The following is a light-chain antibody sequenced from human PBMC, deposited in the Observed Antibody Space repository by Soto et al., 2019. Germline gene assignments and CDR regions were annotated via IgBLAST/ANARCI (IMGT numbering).Light chain of an antibody. CDR1: SGHSTYA. CDR2: LNSDGSH. CDR3: QTWGTCPWV. Sequence: QSVLTQSPSASASLGASVKLTCTLSSGHSTYAIAWHQQQPEKGPRYLMKLNSDGSHSKGDGIPDRFSGSSSGAERYLTISSLQSEDEADYYCQTWGTCPWVFGGGTKRTVL. V-gene: IGLV4-69*01. J-gene: IGLJ3*02.